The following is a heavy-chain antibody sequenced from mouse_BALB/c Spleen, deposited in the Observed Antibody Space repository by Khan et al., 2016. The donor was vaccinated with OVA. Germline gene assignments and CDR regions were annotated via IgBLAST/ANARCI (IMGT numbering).Heavy chain of an antibody. Sequence: QVQLQQSGAELVRPGVSVKISCKGSGYTFTDFTMHWVRQSHAMSLEWIGVISTYYGHATYNQALKDKATLTVDKSSSTAYMELARLTSEDSAIYYCSRGGGGTRFAYCGQGTLVTVSA. V-gene: IGHV1S137*01. D-gene: IGHD1-3*01. J-gene: IGHJ3*01. CDR3: SRGGGGTRFAY. CDR2: ISTYYGHA. CDR1: GYTFTDFT.